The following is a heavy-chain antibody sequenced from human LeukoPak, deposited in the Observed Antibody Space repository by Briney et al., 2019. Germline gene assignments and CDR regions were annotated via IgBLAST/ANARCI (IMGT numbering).Heavy chain of an antibody. J-gene: IGHJ4*02. V-gene: IGHV3-74*01. Sequence: PGGSLRLSCAASGFTFSSYWMHWVRQAPGKGLVWVSRIHSDGSSTSYADSVRGRFTISRDDAKSTLYLQMNSLRAEDTAVYYCARSGWPYSFDYWGQGTLVTVSS. CDR1: GFTFSSYW. D-gene: IGHD3-22*01. CDR2: IHSDGSST. CDR3: ARSGWPYSFDY.